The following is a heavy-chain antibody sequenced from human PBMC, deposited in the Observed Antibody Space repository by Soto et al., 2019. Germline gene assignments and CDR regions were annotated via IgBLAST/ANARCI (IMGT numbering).Heavy chain of an antibody. D-gene: IGHD3-3*01. CDR1: GFTFTSSA. J-gene: IGHJ3*02. Sequence: QMQLVQSGPEVKKPGTSVKVSCKASGFTFTSSAMQWVRQARGQRLEWIGWIVVGSGNTNYAQKFQERVTITRDMSTSTAYMELSSLRSEDTAVYYCAADRAYYDFWSCSMGAFDIWGQGTMVTVSS. CDR2: IVVGSGNT. V-gene: IGHV1-58*02. CDR3: AADRAYYDFWSCSMGAFDI.